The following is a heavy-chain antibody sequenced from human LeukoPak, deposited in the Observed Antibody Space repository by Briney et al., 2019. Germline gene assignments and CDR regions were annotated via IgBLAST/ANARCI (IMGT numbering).Heavy chain of an antibody. V-gene: IGHV4-59*02. J-gene: IGHJ4*02. Sequence: SETLSLTCTVSGGSVSSYFWSWFRQPPGKGLEWIGYIYYSGSTNYNPSLKSRVTISVDTSKNQFSLKLSSVTAADTAVYYCARGGWYPDYWGQGTLVTVSS. CDR3: ARGGWYPDY. CDR1: GGSVSSYF. D-gene: IGHD6-19*01. CDR2: IYYSGST.